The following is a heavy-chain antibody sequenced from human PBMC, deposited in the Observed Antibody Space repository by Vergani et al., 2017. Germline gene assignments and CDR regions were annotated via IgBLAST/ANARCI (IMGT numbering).Heavy chain of an antibody. V-gene: IGHV3-30*04. CDR1: GFTFSSYA. J-gene: IGHJ4*02. D-gene: IGHD2-21*01. CDR3: AREGFRFDCGGDCYPDY. CDR2: ISYDGSNK. Sequence: QVQLVESGGGLVKPGGSLRLSCAASGFTFSSYAMHWVRQAPGKGLEWVAVISYDGSNKYYADSVKGRFTISRDNSKNTLYLQMNSLRAEDTAVYYCAREGFRFDCGGDCYPDYWGQGTLVTVSS.